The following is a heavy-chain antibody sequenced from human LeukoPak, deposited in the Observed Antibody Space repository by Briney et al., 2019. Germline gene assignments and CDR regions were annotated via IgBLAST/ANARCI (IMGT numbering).Heavy chain of an antibody. CDR3: ARTVADDYYYYGMDV. D-gene: IGHD6-19*01. CDR2: INPNSGGT. J-gene: IGHJ6*02. V-gene: IGHV1-2*02. Sequence: GASVKVSCKASGYTFTGYYMHWVRQAPGQGLEWMGWINPNSGGTNYAQKFQGRVTMTRDTSISTAYMELSRLRSDDTAVYYCARTVADDYYYYGMDVWGQGTTVTVS. CDR1: GYTFTGYY.